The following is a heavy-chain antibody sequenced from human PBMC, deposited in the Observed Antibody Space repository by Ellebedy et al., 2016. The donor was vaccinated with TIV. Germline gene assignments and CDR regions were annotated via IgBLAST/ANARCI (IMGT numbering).Heavy chain of an antibody. CDR2: ISSNWGST. CDR3: VKDRLGSSWPTYYFDY. J-gene: IGHJ4*02. CDR1: GFTFSSYA. D-gene: IGHD6-13*01. Sequence: PGGSLRLSCSASGFTFSSYAMHWVRHAPGKGLEYVSAISSNWGSTYYADSVKGRFTISRDNSKNTLYLQMSSLRAEDTAVYYCVKDRLGSSWPTYYFDYWGQGTLVTVSS. V-gene: IGHV3-64D*06.